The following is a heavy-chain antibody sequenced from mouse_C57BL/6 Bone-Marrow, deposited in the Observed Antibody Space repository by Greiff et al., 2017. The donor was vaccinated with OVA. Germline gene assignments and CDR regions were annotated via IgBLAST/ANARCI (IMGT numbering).Heavy chain of an antibody. CDR3: AGITTVVATRFDY. CDR2: INPYNGGT. Sequence: EVQLQQSGPVLVKPGASVKMSCKASGYTFTDYYMNWVKQSHGKSLEWIGVINPYNGGTSYNQKFKGKATLTVDKSSSTAYMELNSLTSEDSAVYYCAGITTVVATRFDYWGQGTTLTVSS. CDR1: GYTFTDYY. V-gene: IGHV1-19*01. J-gene: IGHJ2*01. D-gene: IGHD1-1*01.